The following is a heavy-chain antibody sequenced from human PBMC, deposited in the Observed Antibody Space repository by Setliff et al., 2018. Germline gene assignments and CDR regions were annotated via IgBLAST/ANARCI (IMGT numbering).Heavy chain of an antibody. V-gene: IGHV3-7*03. J-gene: IGHJ6*03. CDR1: VSTFNNFY. Sequence: AGGSLRLSCVASVSTFNNFYMRWVRQAPGKGLEWVANTKQDGSEKYYADSVTGRFTISRDNAKNSVYLQMNNLRAEDTAVYYCAREGTRGYFFYYLDVWGKGTTVTSP. CDR3: AREGTRGYFFYYLDV. D-gene: IGHD1-1*01. CDR2: TKQDGSEK.